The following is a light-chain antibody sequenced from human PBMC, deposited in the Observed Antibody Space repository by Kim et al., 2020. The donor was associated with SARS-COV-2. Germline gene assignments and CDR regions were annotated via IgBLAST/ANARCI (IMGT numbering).Light chain of an antibody. Sequence: DIVMTQSPLSLPVTPGEPASISCTSSQSLVYSNGNNYLDWYQQKPGQSPRRLIYMVSNRDSGVPDRFSGSVSGAVFTLKISSVEVEDIGLYFCMQGSHWPYTFGQGTKLEI. CDR3: MQGSHWPYT. J-gene: IGKJ2*01. V-gene: IGKV2-28*01. CDR2: MVS. CDR1: QSLVYSNGNNY.